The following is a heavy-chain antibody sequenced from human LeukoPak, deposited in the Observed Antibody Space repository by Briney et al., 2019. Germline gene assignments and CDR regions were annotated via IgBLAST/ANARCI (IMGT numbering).Heavy chain of an antibody. CDR2: ICPGDSDT. V-gene: IGHV5-51*01. CDR1: GSRFTSYW. J-gene: IGHJ4*02. CDR3: ARLRTPSWYGDY. D-gene: IGHD6-13*01. Sequence: RGGSLKISCQGSGSRFTSYWIGWVRQVPGKGLEGMGIICPGDSDTRYSPSFQGQVTISADKSISTAYLQWSSLKASDSAMYYCARLRTPSWYGDYWGQGTLVTLSS.